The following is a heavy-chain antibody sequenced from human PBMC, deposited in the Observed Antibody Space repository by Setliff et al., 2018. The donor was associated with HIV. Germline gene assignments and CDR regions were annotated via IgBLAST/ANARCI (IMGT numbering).Heavy chain of an antibody. CDR2: IYSRGGT. CDR1: GDSISSGYYY. V-gene: IGHV4-61*09. D-gene: IGHD6-19*01. J-gene: IGHJ4*02. Sequence: PSETLSLTCSVSGDSISSGYYYWRWIRQPAGKGLEWIGHIYSRGGTNYNPSLKTRVTISVDTSKNQCSLKLTSVTATDTAVYYCAKGGQWPKPGLFGSWGQGAQVTVSS. CDR3: AKGGQWPKPGLFGS.